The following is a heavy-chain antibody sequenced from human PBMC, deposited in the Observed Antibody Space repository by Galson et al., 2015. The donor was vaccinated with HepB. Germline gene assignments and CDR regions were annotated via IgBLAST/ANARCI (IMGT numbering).Heavy chain of an antibody. J-gene: IGHJ4*02. Sequence: SLRLSCAASGFSFRNHVMTWVRQAPGKGLDWVASLSGSGAITYYADSVKGRFTISRDNFNNRIFLQMKRLRVEDTALYYCAKESVSGTYVPTYVDSWGQGTLVTVSS. V-gene: IGHV3-23*01. CDR1: GFSFRNHV. CDR2: LSGSGAIT. D-gene: IGHD1-26*01. CDR3: AKESVSGTYVPTYVDS.